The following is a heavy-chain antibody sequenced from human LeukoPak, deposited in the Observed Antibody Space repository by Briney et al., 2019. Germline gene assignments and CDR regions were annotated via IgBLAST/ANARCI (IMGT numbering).Heavy chain of an antibody. CDR3: ARDLTEDETVDYYDSSGYYTTFDH. CDR1: GFTFSSYS. J-gene: IGHJ4*02. Sequence: GGSLRLSCAASGFTFSSYSMNWVRQAPGKGLEWVSSISSSSSYIYYADSVKGRFTISRDNAKNSLYLQMNSLRAEDTAVYYCARDLTEDETVDYYDSSGYYTTFDHWGQGTLVTVSS. D-gene: IGHD3-22*01. CDR2: ISSSSSYI. V-gene: IGHV3-21*01.